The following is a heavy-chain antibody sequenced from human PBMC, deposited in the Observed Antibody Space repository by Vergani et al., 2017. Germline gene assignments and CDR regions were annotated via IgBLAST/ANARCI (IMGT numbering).Heavy chain of an antibody. CDR1: GATFRSST. CDR3: ARDPRGYGGDPEDYYYGMDV. J-gene: IGHJ6*01. Sequence: QVQLVQSGAEVKKPGSSVKVSCKASGATFRSSTTSWVRQVPGQGLEWMGRIIPVLGKTKYAQDFQGRLTITADTSTSTAYMELTSLRSQDTAVYYCARDPRGYGGDPEDYYYGMDVWGQGTTVTVSS. CDR2: IIPVLGKT. D-gene: IGHD2-21*02. V-gene: IGHV1-69*08.